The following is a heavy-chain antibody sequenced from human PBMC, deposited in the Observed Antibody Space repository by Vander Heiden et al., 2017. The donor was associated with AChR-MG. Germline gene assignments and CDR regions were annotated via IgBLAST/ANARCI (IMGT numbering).Heavy chain of an antibody. V-gene: IGHV6-1*01. CDR3: AREGSLSISAPADPFDS. D-gene: IGHD6-6*01. Sequence: VQLQQSGPGLVKPSQTLSLTCPISGDSVSRSGPAWNWIRQASSRGLEWLGRTYDRSKGYTDYAVSVKSRLIITADTSKNQFSMHLNSVTPEDTAVYLCAREGSLSISAPADPFDSWGQGTLVTVSS. J-gene: IGHJ4*02. CDR1: GDSVSRSGPA. CDR2: TYDRSKGYT.